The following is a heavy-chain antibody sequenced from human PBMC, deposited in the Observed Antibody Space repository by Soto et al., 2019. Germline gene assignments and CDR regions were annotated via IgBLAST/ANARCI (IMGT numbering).Heavy chain of an antibody. J-gene: IGHJ4*02. Sequence: ASVKVSCKASGYTFTSYAMHWVRQAPGQRLEWMGWINAGNGNTKYSQKFQGRVTITRDTSASTAYMELSSLRSEDTAVYYCARSPLVIQWLVSGIDYWGQGTLVTVS. V-gene: IGHV1-3*01. CDR2: INAGNGNT. D-gene: IGHD6-19*01. CDR1: GYTFTSYA. CDR3: ARSPLVIQWLVSGIDY.